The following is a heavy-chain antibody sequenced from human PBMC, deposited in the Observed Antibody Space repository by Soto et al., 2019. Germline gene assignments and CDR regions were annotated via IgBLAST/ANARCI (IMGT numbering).Heavy chain of an antibody. V-gene: IGHV4-39*01. D-gene: IGHD1-1*01. Sequence: QVQLQESGPGLVKPSETLSLTCTVSGDSITNNNYYWGWIRQSPGKGLEWMGSIHHGGGTYNNPSLKRRITMSADSSKNQLSLSLTSVTAADTAVYYCARQNRQLWPNFDFWGQGTLVAVSS. CDR2: IHHGGGT. CDR1: GDSITNNNYY. J-gene: IGHJ4*02. CDR3: ARQNRQLWPNFDF.